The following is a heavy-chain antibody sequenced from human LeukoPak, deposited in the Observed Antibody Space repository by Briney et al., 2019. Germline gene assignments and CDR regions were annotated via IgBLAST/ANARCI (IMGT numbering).Heavy chain of an antibody. CDR3: ARDALDLAYCGGDCYSSPFDY. D-gene: IGHD2-21*02. Sequence: GASVKVSCKASGYTFTSYAMHWVRQAPGQRLEWMGWINAGNGNTKYSQKFQGRVTITRDTSASTAYMELGSLRSEDTAVYYCARDALDLAYCGGDCYSSPFDYWGQGTLVTVSS. CDR1: GYTFTSYA. J-gene: IGHJ4*02. V-gene: IGHV1-3*01. CDR2: INAGNGNT.